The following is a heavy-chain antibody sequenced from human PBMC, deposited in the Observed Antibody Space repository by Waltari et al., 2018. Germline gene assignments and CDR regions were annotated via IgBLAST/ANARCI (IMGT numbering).Heavy chain of an antibody. Sequence: QVQLVQSGAEVKKPGASVKVSCKASGYTFTSYYMHWVRQAPGQGLEWMGISNPSGGSTSYAQKFKGRVTMTRDTSTSTVYRERSSLRSEDTAVYYCASLHPGIVGEGDYWGQGTLVTVSS. J-gene: IGHJ4*02. D-gene: IGHD1-26*01. CDR3: ASLHPGIVGEGDY. CDR2: SNPSGGST. CDR1: GYTFTSYY. V-gene: IGHV1-46*01.